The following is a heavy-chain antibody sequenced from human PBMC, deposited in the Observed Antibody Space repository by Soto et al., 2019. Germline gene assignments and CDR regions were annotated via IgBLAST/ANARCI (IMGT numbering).Heavy chain of an antibody. Sequence: QVQLVQSGAEVKKPGASVKVSCKASGYTFTRNAIHWVRQAPGQRLEWMGWINAGNGNTRYSQNFQGRVTITRDTSASTAYMELRSLRFEDTAVYFCARDNPEEEWSLHYYDMDVWGQGTTVTVSS. J-gene: IGHJ6*02. D-gene: IGHD3-3*01. CDR3: ARDNPEEEWSLHYYDMDV. CDR2: INAGNGNT. CDR1: GYTFTRNA. V-gene: IGHV1-3*01.